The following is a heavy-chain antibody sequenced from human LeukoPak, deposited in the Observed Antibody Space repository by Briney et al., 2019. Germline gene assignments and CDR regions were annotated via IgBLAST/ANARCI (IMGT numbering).Heavy chain of an antibody. Sequence: GGSLRLSCAASGFTFSSYSMNWLRQAPGKGLEWVSSISSSSSYIYYADSVKGRFTISRDNAKNSLYLQMNSLRAEDTAVYYCARGIPSYYYDSSGHYLDCWGQGTLVTVSS. D-gene: IGHD3-22*01. CDR3: ARGIPSYYYDSSGHYLDC. CDR1: GFTFSSYS. V-gene: IGHV3-21*01. J-gene: IGHJ4*02. CDR2: ISSSSSYI.